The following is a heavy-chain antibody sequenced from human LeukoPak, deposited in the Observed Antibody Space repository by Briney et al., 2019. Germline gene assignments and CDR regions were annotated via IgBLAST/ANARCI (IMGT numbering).Heavy chain of an antibody. J-gene: IGHJ4*02. CDR1: GGTFSSYA. CDR2: IIPIFGTA. Sequence: GASVKVSCKASGGTFSSYAISWVRQAPGQGLEWMGGIIPIFGTANYAQKFQGRVMITADESTSTVYMELSSLRSEDTAVYYCATPYSGTLTAFDYWGQGTLVTVSS. CDR3: ATPYSGTLTAFDY. D-gene: IGHD1-26*01. V-gene: IGHV1-69*13.